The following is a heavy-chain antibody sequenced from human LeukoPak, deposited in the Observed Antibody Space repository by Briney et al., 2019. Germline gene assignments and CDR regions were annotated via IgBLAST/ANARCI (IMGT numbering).Heavy chain of an antibody. CDR3: ARNSDDFWSGYSSHNYYYYGMDV. Sequence: ASVKVSCKASGYTFTSSGTSWIRQAPGQGLERMGWITAYNSNTNYSQKLQGRVTMTTDTSTSKAYMELRSLRSDDTAVYYCARNSDDFWSGYSSHNYYYYGMDVWGQGTTVTVSS. D-gene: IGHD3-3*01. V-gene: IGHV1-18*01. CDR1: GYTFTSSG. CDR2: ITAYNSNT. J-gene: IGHJ6*02.